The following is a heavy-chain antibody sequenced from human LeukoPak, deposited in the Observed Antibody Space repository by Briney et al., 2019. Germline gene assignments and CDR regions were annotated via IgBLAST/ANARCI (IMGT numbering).Heavy chain of an antibody. CDR3: ARARTQSGQSLERRQSYYFDY. CDR2: IYSGGST. J-gene: IGHJ4*02. D-gene: IGHD1-1*01. Sequence: PGGSLRLSCAASGFTVSSNYMSWVRQAPGKGLEWVSVIYSGGSTYYADSVKGRFTISRDNSKNTLYLQMNSLRAEDTAVYYCARARTQSGQSLERRQSYYFDYWGQGTLVTVSS. CDR1: GFTVSSNY. V-gene: IGHV3-66*01.